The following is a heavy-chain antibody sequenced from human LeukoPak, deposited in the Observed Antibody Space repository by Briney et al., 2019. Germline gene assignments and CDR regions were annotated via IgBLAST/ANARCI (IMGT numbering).Heavy chain of an antibody. CDR1: GATFGSHS. V-gene: IGHV1-69*13. CDR3: ARDLLSVDNYDALDI. J-gene: IGHJ3*02. Sequence: GSSVKVSCKASGATFGSHSISWVRQVPGQGLEWMGGIVPMFGTDVYAQRFQGRVTVTADESTTTAYMELISLTSEDTAMYYCARDLLSVDNYDALDIWGQGTMVTVSS. D-gene: IGHD5-12*01. CDR2: IVPMFGTD.